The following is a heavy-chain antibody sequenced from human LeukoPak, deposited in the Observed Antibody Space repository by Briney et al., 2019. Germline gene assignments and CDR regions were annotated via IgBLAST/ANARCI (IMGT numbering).Heavy chain of an antibody. J-gene: IGHJ6*03. V-gene: IGHV4-38-2*02. D-gene: IGHD4-23*01. CDR3: ARVGRDGGNSGYYYYYMDV. CDR2: IYHSGST. CDR1: GYSISSGYY. Sequence: SETLSLTCTVSGYSISSGYYWGWIRQPPGKGLEWIGNIYHSGSTNYNPSLKSRVTISVDTSKNQFSLKLSSVTAADTAVYYCARVGRDGGNSGYYYYYMDVWGKGTTVTISS.